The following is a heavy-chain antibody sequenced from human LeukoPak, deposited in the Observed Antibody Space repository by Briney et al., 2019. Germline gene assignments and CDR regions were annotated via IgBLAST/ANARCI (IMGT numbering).Heavy chain of an antibody. CDR3: ARSSGCYAYY. D-gene: IGHD6-19*01. Sequence: GESLKISCKGSGYSFTTYWIGWVRQMPGKGLEWMGIIYPSDSDIRYSPSFQGQVTISADKSISTAYLQWSSLKASDTAMYFYARSSGCYAYYWEQGPLVTVSS. CDR1: GYSFTTYW. J-gene: IGHJ4*02. V-gene: IGHV5-51*01. CDR2: IYPSDSDI.